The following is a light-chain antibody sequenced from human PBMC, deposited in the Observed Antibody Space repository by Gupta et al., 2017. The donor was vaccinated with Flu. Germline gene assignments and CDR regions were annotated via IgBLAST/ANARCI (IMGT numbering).Light chain of an antibody. Sequence: DIQMTQSPSSLSVSVGDRVTITCQASQDISNYLNWYQQKPGKAPKLLIYDASTLEAGVPSRFSGGGSGTDFSFTISSLQPEDFATYYCQQSDSLPYTFGEGTKL. CDR2: DAS. V-gene: IGKV1-33*01. CDR1: QDISNY. CDR3: QQSDSLPYT. J-gene: IGKJ2*01.